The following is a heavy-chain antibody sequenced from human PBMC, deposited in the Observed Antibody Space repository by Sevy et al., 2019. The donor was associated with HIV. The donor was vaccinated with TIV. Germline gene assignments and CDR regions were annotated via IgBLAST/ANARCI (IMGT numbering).Heavy chain of an antibody. CDR3: AKAGGGWNYFDY. CDR1: GFTFDNYA. J-gene: IGHJ4*02. V-gene: IGHV3-23*01. CDR2: LDNSGDNT. Sequence: GGSLRLSCAASGFTFDNYAMTWVRQTPGKGLEWVSTLDNSGDNTYNADSVKGRFTISRDTSKNTLYRQMDSLRAEDTAIYYCAKAGGGWNYFDYSGQGTLVTVSS. D-gene: IGHD6-19*01.